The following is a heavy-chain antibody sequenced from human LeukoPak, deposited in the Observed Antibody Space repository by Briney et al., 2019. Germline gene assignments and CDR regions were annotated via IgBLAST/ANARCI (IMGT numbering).Heavy chain of an antibody. CDR2: IKEDGRQK. V-gene: IGHV3-7*04. Sequence: PGGSLRLSCAASGFTFSTYWMSWVRQAPGTGLEGVANIKEDGRQKYYVDSVKGRFTISRDNAKNSLYLQLNSLRAEDTAVYFCARDYNYRFDYWGQGTLVTVSS. CDR3: ARDYNYRFDY. CDR1: GFTFSTYW. J-gene: IGHJ4*02. D-gene: IGHD1-1*01.